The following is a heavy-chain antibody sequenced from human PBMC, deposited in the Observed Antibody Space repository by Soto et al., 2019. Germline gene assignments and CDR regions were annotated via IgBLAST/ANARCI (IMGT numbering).Heavy chain of an antibody. CDR3: ARDRSTHDY. J-gene: IGHJ4*02. V-gene: IGHV1-18*01. Sequence: QGQLVQSGVEVKKPGASVKVSCKASGYTFTDYGISWVRPAPGQGLEWMGWIRAYNGNTNYAQNLQDRVTMTTDTSTSTAYMELRSLRSDDTAVYYCARDRSTHDYWGQGTLIAVSS. CDR1: GYTFTDYG. D-gene: IGHD1-1*01. CDR2: IRAYNGNT.